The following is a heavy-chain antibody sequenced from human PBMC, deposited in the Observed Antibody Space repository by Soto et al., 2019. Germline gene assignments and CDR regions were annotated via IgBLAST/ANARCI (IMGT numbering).Heavy chain of an antibody. V-gene: IGHV1-69*01. CDR1: GGTFSSYA. J-gene: IGHJ4*02. Sequence: QVQLVHSGAEVKKPGSSVKVSCKASGGTFSSYAISWARQAPVQGLESRGGSIPIFGTANYAQMFEGRVTITADESTSTAYMELSSLRSEGTAVYYCASTFKHYGDYVFYFHYCGQGTLVTVSS. D-gene: IGHD4-17*01. CDR3: ASTFKHYGDYVFYFHY. CDR2: SIPIFGTA.